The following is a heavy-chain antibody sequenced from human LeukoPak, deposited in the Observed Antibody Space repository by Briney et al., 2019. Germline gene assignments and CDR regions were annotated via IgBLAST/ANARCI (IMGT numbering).Heavy chain of an antibody. Sequence: GGSLRLSCAASGFTFSSYAMSWVXQAPGKGXXXXSXIIGSGXXXXXXXXXXXXXTISRDNSKNTLYLQMNSLRAEDTAVYYCAKAQITIFALFPWGQGTLVTVSS. CDR3: AKAQITIFALFP. CDR1: GFTFSSYA. V-gene: IGHV3-23*01. J-gene: IGHJ5*02. CDR2: IIGSGXXX. D-gene: IGHD3-3*01.